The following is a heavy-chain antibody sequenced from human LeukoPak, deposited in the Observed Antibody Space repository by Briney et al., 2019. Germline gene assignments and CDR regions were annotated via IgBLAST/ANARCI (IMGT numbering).Heavy chain of an antibody. V-gene: IGHV3-30-3*01. J-gene: IGHJ4*02. CDR1: GFTFSSYA. CDR2: ISYDGSNK. D-gene: IGHD3-3*01. Sequence: GGSLRLSCAASGFTFSSYAMHWVRQAPGKGLEWVAVISYDGSNKYYADSVKGRFTISRDNSKNTLYLQINSLRAEDTAVYYCARGSGRLDYWGQGTLVTVSS. CDR3: ARGSGRLDY.